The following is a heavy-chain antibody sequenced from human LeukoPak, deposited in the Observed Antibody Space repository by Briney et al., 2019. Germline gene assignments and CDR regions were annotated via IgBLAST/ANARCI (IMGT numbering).Heavy chain of an antibody. V-gene: IGHV1-2*02. CDR1: GYTFTGYY. CDR2: INPNSGGT. CDR3: ARVPYYDLYYFDY. J-gene: IGHJ4*02. D-gene: IGHD3-22*01. Sequence: ASVKVSCKDSGYTFTGYYMHWVRQAPGQGLEWMGWINPNSGGTNYAQKFQGRVTMTRDTSISTAYMELSRLRSDDTAVYYCARVPYYDLYYFDYWGQGTLVTVSS.